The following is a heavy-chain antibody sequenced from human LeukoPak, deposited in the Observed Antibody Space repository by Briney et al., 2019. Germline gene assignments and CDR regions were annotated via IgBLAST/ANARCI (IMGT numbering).Heavy chain of an antibody. J-gene: IGHJ4*02. Sequence: GGSLRLPCAASGFTFDDYTMHWVRHSPGKGLEWVSLINWDGDIIVYADSVKARYTIPRDNSKNSLSPKINSLRTEDTALYYCAKDIFSSNGCHEFDYWGQGTPVTVSS. CDR2: INWDGDII. D-gene: IGHD2-8*01. CDR3: AKDIFSSNGCHEFDY. CDR1: GFTFDDYT. V-gene: IGHV3-43*01.